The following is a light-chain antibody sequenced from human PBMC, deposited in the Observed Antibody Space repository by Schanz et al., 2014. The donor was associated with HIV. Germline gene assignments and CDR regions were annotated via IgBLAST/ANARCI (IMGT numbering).Light chain of an antibody. CDR1: QSVSSY. V-gene: IGKV3-11*01. J-gene: IGKJ4*01. CDR2: DAS. CDR3: QQYHSSPLT. Sequence: EIVLTQSPATLSLSPGERATLSCRASQSVSSYLAWYQQKPGQAPRLLIYDASNRATGIPARFSGSGSGTDFTLTITRLEPEDFAVYYCQQYHSSPLTFGGGTKVEIQ.